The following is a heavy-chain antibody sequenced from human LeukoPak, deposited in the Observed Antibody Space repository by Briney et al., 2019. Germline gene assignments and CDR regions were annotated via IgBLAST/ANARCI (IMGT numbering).Heavy chain of an antibody. V-gene: IGHV4-39*01. CDR2: IYYTGDT. Sequence: PSETLSLTCTVSGGSITRTSYFWNWIRQSPGGGLEWIGSIYYTGDTYYNPSLKSRVTLSVDTSKNQFSLKLSSVTAADTAVYYCARGMYSSGWSLDYWGQGTLVTVSS. D-gene: IGHD6-19*01. CDR3: ARGMYSSGWSLDY. J-gene: IGHJ4*02. CDR1: GGSITRTSYF.